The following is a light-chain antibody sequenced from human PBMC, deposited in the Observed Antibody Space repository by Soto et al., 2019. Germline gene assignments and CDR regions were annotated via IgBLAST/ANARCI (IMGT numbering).Light chain of an antibody. CDR3: QQYYSTPIT. CDR2: WAS. J-gene: IGKJ5*01. V-gene: IGKV4-1*01. Sequence: DIVMTQSPDSLAVSLGARATINCKSSQSVLYSPNNKNCLGWYQQKPGQPPKLLISWASTRESGVPDRFSGSGSATDFTLTISSLRAEDVAVYYCQQYYSTPITFGQGTRLEIK. CDR1: QSVLYSPNNKNC.